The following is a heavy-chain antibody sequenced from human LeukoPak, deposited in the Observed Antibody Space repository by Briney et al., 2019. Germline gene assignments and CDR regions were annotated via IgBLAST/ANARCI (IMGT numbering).Heavy chain of an antibody. D-gene: IGHD1-26*01. J-gene: IGHJ4*02. CDR2: IHYSGST. V-gene: IGHV4-39*01. Sequence: SETLSLTCTVPGDSLSSSTYYWGWLRQPPGKGLEWIGNIHYSGSTYYNPSLESRVTISVDTSKNQFSLKLSSVTAADTAVYYCASFRVGATFVDCWGQGTLVTVSS. CDR1: GDSLSSSTYY. CDR3: ASFRVGATFVDC.